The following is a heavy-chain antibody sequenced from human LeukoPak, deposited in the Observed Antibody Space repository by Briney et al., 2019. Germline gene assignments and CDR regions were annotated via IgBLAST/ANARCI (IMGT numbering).Heavy chain of an antibody. D-gene: IGHD2-2*01. CDR2: IYHSGST. V-gene: IGHV4-59*08. CDR1: GGSISSYY. Sequence: SETLSLTCTVSGGSISSYYWSWIRQPPGKGLEWIGGIYHSGSTYYNPSLKSRVTISVDTSKNQFSLNLSSVTAADTGVYYCARHGIGIVVVPAAIVGESDYWGQGTLVTVSS. CDR3: ARHGIGIVVVPAAIVGESDY. J-gene: IGHJ4*02.